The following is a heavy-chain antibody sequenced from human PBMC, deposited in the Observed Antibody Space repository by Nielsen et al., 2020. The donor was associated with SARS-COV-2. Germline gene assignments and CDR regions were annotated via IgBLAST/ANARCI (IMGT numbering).Heavy chain of an antibody. CDR2: FNFFCGCI. Sequence: SLKISFSSSCFTFDHYAMHLVLHAPAKGLELVSGFNFFCGCIVYADSVKGRFTISRDNAKSSLYLQMNSLRAEDTALYYCAKAQAYDSSGYYSITYYCDYWGQGNLVTVSS. CDR3: AKAQAYDSSGYYSITYYCDY. J-gene: IGHJ4*02. V-gene: IGHV3-9*01. CDR1: CFTFDHYA. D-gene: IGHD3-22*01.